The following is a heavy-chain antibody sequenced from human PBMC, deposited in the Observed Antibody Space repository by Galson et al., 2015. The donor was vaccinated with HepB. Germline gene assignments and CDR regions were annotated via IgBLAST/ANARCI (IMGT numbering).Heavy chain of an antibody. CDR3: ARQIGKANAGNAFDI. J-gene: IGHJ3*02. Sequence: QSGAEVKKPGESLKISCKGSGYSFTSYWIGWVRQMPGKGLEWMGIIYPGDSDTRYSPSFQGQVTISADKSISTAYLQWSSLKASDTAMYYCARQIGKANAGNAFDIWGQGTMVTASS. D-gene: IGHD3-10*01. CDR2: IYPGDSDT. V-gene: IGHV5-51*01. CDR1: GYSFTSYW.